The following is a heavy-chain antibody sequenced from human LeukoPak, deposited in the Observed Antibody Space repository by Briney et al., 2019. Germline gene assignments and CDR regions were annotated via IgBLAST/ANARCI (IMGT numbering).Heavy chain of an antibody. D-gene: IGHD6-19*01. J-gene: IGHJ4*02. CDR1: GGSISSYY. CDR3: ARARGEVAVDY. CDR2: IYYSGST. Sequence: SETLSLTCTVSGGSISSYYWSWIRQPPGKGLEWIGYIYYSGSTNYNPSLKSRVTLSVDTSKNQFSLKLRSVTAADTGVYYCARARGEVAVDYWGQGTLVTVSS. V-gene: IGHV4-59*12.